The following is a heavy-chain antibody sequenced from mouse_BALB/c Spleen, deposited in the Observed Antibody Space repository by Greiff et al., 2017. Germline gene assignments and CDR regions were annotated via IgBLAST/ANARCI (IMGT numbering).Heavy chain of an antibody. CDR3: ARHGGYYGSSYGYYAMDY. J-gene: IGHJ4*01. D-gene: IGHD1-1*01. CDR1: GFTFSSYT. V-gene: IGHV5-12-2*01. Sequence: VKVEESGGGLVQPGGSLKLSCAASGFTFSSYTMSWVRQTPEKRLEWVAYISNGGGSTYYPDTVKGRFTISRDNAKNTLYLQMSSLKSEDTAMYYCARHGGYYGSSYGYYAMDYWGQGTSVTVSS. CDR2: ISNGGGST.